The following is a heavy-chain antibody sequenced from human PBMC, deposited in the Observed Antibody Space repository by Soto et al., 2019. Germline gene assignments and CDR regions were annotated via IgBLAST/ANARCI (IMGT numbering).Heavy chain of an antibody. CDR2: INPGYPAGRST. J-gene: IGHJ6*02. CDR3: AREAIVAGATTGMDV. Sequence: QVQLVQSGAEVKKPGASVKVSCKASGYNLTTFFMHWVRQAPGQGLEWMGVINPGYPAGRSTTYAQRFQGSVPMTTDPSTITVYMALSRLRSDDTAVYYCAREAIVAGATTGMDVWGQGTTVTVSS. V-gene: IGHV1-46*01. D-gene: IGHD1-26*01. CDR1: GYNLTTFF.